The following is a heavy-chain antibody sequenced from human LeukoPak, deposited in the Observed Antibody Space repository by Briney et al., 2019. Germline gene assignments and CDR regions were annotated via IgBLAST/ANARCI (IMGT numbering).Heavy chain of an antibody. CDR2: INTDGSST. V-gene: IGHV3-74*01. D-gene: IGHD4-17*01. Sequence: GGSLRLSCAASGFTFSNYWMHWVRQAPGKGLVWVSRINTDGSSTNYADSVKGRFTISRDNAKNSLYLQMNSLRAEDTAVYYCARGDGDYSYYYYMDVWGKGTTVTISS. CDR3: ARGDGDYSYYYYMDV. CDR1: GFTFSNYW. J-gene: IGHJ6*03.